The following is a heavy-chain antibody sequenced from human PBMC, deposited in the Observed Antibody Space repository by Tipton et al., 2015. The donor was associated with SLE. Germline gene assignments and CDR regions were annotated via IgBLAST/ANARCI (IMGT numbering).Heavy chain of an antibody. D-gene: IGHD2-8*01. CDR2: IYHSGYT. J-gene: IGHJ4*02. CDR1: GYSINSGYY. Sequence: TLSLTCTVSGYSINSGYYWGWIWQPPGKGLAWIGIIYHSGYTSYNPSLKSRVTISVDTSKNQFSLTLSSVTAADTAVYYCVRLRSKVLIDYWGQGTLVTVSS. V-gene: IGHV4-38-2*02. CDR3: VRLRSKVLIDY.